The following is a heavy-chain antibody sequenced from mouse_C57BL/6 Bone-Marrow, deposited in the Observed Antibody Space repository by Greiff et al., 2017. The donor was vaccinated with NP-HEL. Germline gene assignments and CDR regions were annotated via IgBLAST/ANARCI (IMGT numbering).Heavy chain of an antibody. CDR2: IDPSDSYT. J-gene: IGHJ2*01. D-gene: IGHD1-1*01. CDR3: ARGSGYYYGSSCFDY. CDR1: GYTFTSYW. Sequence: QVQLQQPGAELVKPGASVKLSCKASGYTFTSYWMQWVKQRPGQGLEWIGEIDPSDSYTNSNQKFKGQATLTVDTSSSPAYLQLSSLTSEDSAVYYWARGSGYYYGSSCFDYWGQGTTLTVSS. V-gene: IGHV1-50*01.